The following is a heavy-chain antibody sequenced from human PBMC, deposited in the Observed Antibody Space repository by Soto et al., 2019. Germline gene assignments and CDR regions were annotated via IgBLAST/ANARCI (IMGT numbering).Heavy chain of an antibody. V-gene: IGHV1-18*01. CDR1: GYTFTSYG. CDR2: ISAYNGNT. Sequence: ASVKVSCKASGYTFTSYGISWVRQAPGQGLEWMGWISAYNGNTNYAQKHQGRVTMTTDTSTSTAYMELRSLRSEDTAVYYCSRGVIVYDFWSGLDYYYYYMDVWGKGTTVTVSS. J-gene: IGHJ6*03. D-gene: IGHD3-3*01. CDR3: SRGVIVYDFWSGLDYYYYYMDV.